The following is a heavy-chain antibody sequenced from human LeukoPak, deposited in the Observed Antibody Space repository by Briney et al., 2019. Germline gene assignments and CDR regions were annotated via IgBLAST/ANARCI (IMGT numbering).Heavy chain of an antibody. CDR3: AKGHSRAGIITNFDY. J-gene: IGHJ4*02. CDR2: ISGNGGST. CDR1: GLSFSTYA. V-gene: IGHV3-23*01. Sequence: PGGSLRLSCAASGLSFSTYAMAWVRQAPGKGLEWVSGISGNGGSTYYAGSVKGRFTISRDNSKNTLSLQMNTLRAEDTALYYCAKGHSRAGIITNFDYWGQGTLVTVSS. D-gene: IGHD1-14*01.